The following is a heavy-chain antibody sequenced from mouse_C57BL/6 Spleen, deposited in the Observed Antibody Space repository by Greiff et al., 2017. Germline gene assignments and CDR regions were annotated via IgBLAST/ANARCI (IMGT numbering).Heavy chain of an antibody. CDR1: GYAFSSYW. CDR2: IYPGDGDT. D-gene: IGHD2-4*01. Sequence: VQLQQSGAELVKPGASVKISCKASGYAFSSYWMNWVKQRPGKGLEWIGQIYPGDGDTNYNGKFKGKATLTADKSSSTAYMQLSSLTSEDSAVYFCARKSLSNRYDYSYYYAMDYWGQGTSVTVSS. J-gene: IGHJ4*01. V-gene: IGHV1-80*01. CDR3: ARKSLSNRYDYSYYYAMDY.